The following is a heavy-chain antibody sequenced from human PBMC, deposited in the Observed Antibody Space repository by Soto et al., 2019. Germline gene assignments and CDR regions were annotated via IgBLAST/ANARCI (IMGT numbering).Heavy chain of an antibody. V-gene: IGHV3-23*01. D-gene: IGHD5-18*01. Sequence: LRLSCAVSVFTFTIYAMTCVRQAPFKGLEWVSAISGSGGSEFYADSVKGRFTISRDNSKNTLYLQMKSLRAEDTALYYCAKGDTTMITDYYAMDVWGQGTTVTVSS. CDR3: AKGDTTMITDYYAMDV. CDR1: VFTFTIYA. J-gene: IGHJ6*02. CDR2: ISGSGGSE.